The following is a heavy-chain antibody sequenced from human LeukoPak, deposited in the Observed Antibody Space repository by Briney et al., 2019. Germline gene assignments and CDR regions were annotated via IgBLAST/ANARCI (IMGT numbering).Heavy chain of an antibody. Sequence: GSLRLSCAASGFTFSSYAMSWVRQAPGKGLEWVSAISGSGGSTYYADSVKGRFTISRDNSKNTLYLQMNSLRAEDTAVYYCATPSIVATIHPHFGYWGQGTLVTVSS. D-gene: IGHD5-12*01. V-gene: IGHV3-23*01. J-gene: IGHJ4*02. CDR1: GFTFSSYA. CDR3: ATPSIVATIHPHFGY. CDR2: ISGSGGST.